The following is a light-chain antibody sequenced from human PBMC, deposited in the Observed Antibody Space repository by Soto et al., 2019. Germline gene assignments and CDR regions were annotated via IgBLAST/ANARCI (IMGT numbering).Light chain of an antibody. Sequence: IQMTQSPSSLSASVGDRVTITCRASQGIRNDLGWYPQKPGKAPKLLIYAASTKPSGVPSRFGCSRAWTEFTRAINSLQPEDFATYYCQKLNRASTFGPGTKVDIK. J-gene: IGKJ3*01. CDR1: QGIRND. V-gene: IGKV1-17*01. CDR3: QKLNRAST. CDR2: AAS.